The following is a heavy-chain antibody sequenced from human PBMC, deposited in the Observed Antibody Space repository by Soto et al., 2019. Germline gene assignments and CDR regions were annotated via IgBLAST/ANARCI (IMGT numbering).Heavy chain of an antibody. J-gene: IGHJ4*02. CDR3: ARVDSSGYVDY. Sequence: QVQLQESGPGLVKPSQTLSLTCTVSGGSISGGDYYWSWIRQPPGKGLEWIGYIYYSGSTYYNPSLKSRVTISVDTSKNQFTLKLSAVTAADTAVYYCARVDSSGYVDYWGQGTRVTVSS. D-gene: IGHD3-22*01. CDR2: IYYSGST. V-gene: IGHV4-30-4*01. CDR1: GGSISGGDYY.